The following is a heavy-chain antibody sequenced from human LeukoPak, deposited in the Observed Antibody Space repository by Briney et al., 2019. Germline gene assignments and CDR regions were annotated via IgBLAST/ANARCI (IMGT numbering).Heavy chain of an antibody. CDR1: GFTFSSYS. Sequence: GGSLRLSCAASGFTFSSYSMNWVRQDPGKGLEWVSSISSSSSYIYYADSVKGRFTISRDNAKNSLYLQMNSLRAEDTAVYYCARELVVGAHFDLWGRGTLVTVSS. V-gene: IGHV3-21*01. D-gene: IGHD1-26*01. CDR3: ARELVVGAHFDL. CDR2: ISSSSSYI. J-gene: IGHJ2*01.